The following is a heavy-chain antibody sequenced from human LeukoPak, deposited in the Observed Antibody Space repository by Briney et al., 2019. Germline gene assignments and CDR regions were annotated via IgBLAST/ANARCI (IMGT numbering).Heavy chain of an antibody. CDR2: IYHSGST. Sequence: SQTLSLTCAVSGGSISSGGYSWSWIRQPPGKGLEWIGYIYHSGSTYYNPSLKSRVTISVDTSKNQFSLKLSSVTAADTAVYYCARGRLVMTTVTSYFDYWGQGTLVTVSS. CDR3: ARGRLVMTTVTSYFDY. V-gene: IGHV4-30-2*01. CDR1: GGSISSGGYS. J-gene: IGHJ4*02. D-gene: IGHD4-17*01.